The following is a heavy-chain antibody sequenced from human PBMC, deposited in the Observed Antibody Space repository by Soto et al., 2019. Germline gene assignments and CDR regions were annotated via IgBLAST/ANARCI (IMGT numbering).Heavy chain of an antibody. CDR3: ARDYGDFARGADY. Sequence: QVQLVESGGGLVKPGGSLRLSCAASGFIFSDYYMSWIRQAPGKGLEWISYISSSSSYIKYAGSVKGRFTISRDNGKNSLYLQRSSLRADDTAVYYCARDYGDFARGADYWGQGTLVTVSS. CDR2: ISSSSSYI. V-gene: IGHV3-11*05. J-gene: IGHJ4*02. CDR1: GFIFSDYY. D-gene: IGHD4-17*01.